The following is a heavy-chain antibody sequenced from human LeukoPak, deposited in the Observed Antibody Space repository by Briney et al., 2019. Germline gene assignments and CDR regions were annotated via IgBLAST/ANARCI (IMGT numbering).Heavy chain of an antibody. V-gene: IGHV3-30*18. CDR1: GFTFMSYG. D-gene: IGHD3-22*01. Sequence: GGSLRLSCAASGFTFMSYGMHWVRQAPGKGLEWVTFISYDGSKKNYADSVKGRFTISRDNSETTLFLQMSSLRAEDTAVYYCAKLAYDASGSSRPSFDIWGQGTMVTVSS. CDR2: ISYDGSKK. CDR3: AKLAYDASGSSRPSFDI. J-gene: IGHJ3*02.